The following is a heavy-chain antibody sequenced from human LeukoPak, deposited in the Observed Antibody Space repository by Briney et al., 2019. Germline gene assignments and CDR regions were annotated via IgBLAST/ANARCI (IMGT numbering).Heavy chain of an antibody. J-gene: IGHJ6*02. CDR1: GGTFSSYA. D-gene: IGHD4-23*01. CDR3: ARPVVTPYYYYGMDV. V-gene: IGHV1-69*13. Sequence: SVKVSCKASGGTFSSYAISWVRQAPGQGLEWMGGIISIFGTANYAQKFQGRVTITADESTSTAYMELNSLRSEDTAVYYCARPVVTPYYYYGMDVWGQGTTVTVSS. CDR2: IISIFGTA.